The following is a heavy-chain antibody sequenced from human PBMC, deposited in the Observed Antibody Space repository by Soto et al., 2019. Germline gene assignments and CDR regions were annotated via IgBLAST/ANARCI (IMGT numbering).Heavy chain of an antibody. J-gene: IGHJ4*02. Sequence: PXGSLRLTSPASGFTSAYHSMNWVRQAPGKGLEWVSTISSNGESTHYADSVKGRFIISSDNSSNTVDLQMNSLRVEDTAVYYSVSWVSAHFDSWGQGTLVTVSS. D-gene: IGHD6-13*01. CDR1: GFTSAYHS. CDR3: VSWVSAHFDS. V-gene: IGHV3-23*01. CDR2: ISSNGEST.